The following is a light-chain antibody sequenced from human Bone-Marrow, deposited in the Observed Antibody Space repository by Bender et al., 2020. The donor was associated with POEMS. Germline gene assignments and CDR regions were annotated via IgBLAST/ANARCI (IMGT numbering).Light chain of an antibody. CDR2: KDT. CDR3: QYYDSSLSTSHVV. V-gene: IGLV2-14*02. CDR1: NTDLGPHSV. Sequence: QSALTQPASVSESPGQSITVSCTGDNTDLGPHSVVSWYQHHPGKAPIVLIYKDTERPSAVSSRFSGSKSGASASLVITGLQAEDEADYYCQYYDSSLSTSHVVFGGGTKLTVL. J-gene: IGLJ2*01.